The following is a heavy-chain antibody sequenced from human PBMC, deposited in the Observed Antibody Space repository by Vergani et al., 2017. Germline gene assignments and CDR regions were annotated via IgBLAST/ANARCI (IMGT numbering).Heavy chain of an antibody. CDR1: GFSLSNARMG. Sequence: QVTLKESGPVLVKPTETLTLTCTVSGFSLSNARMGVSWIRQPPGKALEWLAHIFSNDEKAYSTSLKSRLTISKDTSKSQVVLTMNNMDPVDTATYYFARSRIAAAGRNTNWFDPWGQGTLVTVSS. D-gene: IGHD6-13*01. J-gene: IGHJ5*02. V-gene: IGHV2-26*01. CDR2: IFSNDEK. CDR3: ARSRIAAAGRNTNWFDP.